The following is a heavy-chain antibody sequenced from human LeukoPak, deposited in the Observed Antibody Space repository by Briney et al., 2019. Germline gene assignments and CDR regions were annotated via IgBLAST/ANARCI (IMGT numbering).Heavy chain of an antibody. CDR2: INAGNGNT. Sequence: ASVKVSCKASGYTFTSYAMHWVRQAPGQRLEWMGWINAGNGNTKYSQKFQGRVTITRDTSASTAYMELSSLRSEDTAVYYCARHTTTTATTTFDSWGQGTLVTVSS. J-gene: IGHJ4*02. CDR3: ARHTTTTATTTFDS. CDR1: GYTFTSYA. V-gene: IGHV1-3*01. D-gene: IGHD4-11*01.